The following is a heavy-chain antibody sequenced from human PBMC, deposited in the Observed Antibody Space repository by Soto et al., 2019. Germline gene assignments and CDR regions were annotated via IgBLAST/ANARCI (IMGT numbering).Heavy chain of an antibody. CDR1: GGTLRNYG. CDR2: IIPVFGTA. V-gene: IGHV1-69*12. Sequence: QVQLVQSGAEVKKPGSSVRVSCKASGGTLRNYGISWVRQAPGQGLEWMGGIIPVFGTANYAQQFQGRVTITAEESTSTVYMDVTSLRSADTAVDYCSRGDDTKIVVTTYYGMDVWGQGTTVTVSS. D-gene: IGHD4-17*01. CDR3: SRGDDTKIVVTTYYGMDV. J-gene: IGHJ6*02.